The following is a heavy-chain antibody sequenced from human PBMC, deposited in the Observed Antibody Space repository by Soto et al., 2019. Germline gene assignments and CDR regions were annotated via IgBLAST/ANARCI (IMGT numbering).Heavy chain of an antibody. Sequence: EVQLVESGGGVVQPGGSLRLSCAASGFTFSSYWMHWVRQAPGKGLVWVSRIHSDGGSTNYADSVKGRFTISRDNAKSTLFLQMKSLRAEDTAVYYGSRGGSSSSRGNDYWGQGTLVTVSS. CDR1: GFTFSSYW. D-gene: IGHD6-6*01. J-gene: IGHJ4*02. V-gene: IGHV3-74*01. CDR3: SRGGSSSSRGNDY. CDR2: IHSDGGST.